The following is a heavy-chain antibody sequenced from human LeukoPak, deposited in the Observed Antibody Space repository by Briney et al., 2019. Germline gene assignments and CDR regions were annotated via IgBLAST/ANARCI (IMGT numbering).Heavy chain of an antibody. CDR2: VSGGGVNT. J-gene: IGHJ4*02. Sequence: PGGSLRLSCAASGFTFSTYGMSWVRQAPGKGLEWVSIVSGGGVNTYYVDSVKGRFTISRDNSKNTLYLQMNSLRVEDTAVYYCAKGHTDYGTGFDLWGQGTLAIVSS. V-gene: IGHV3-23*01. D-gene: IGHD4/OR15-4a*01. CDR3: AKGHTDYGTGFDL. CDR1: GFTFSTYG.